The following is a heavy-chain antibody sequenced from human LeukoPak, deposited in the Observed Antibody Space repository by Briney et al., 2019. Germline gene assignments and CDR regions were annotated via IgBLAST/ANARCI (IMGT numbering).Heavy chain of an antibody. CDR2: IIPIFGTA. Sequence: SVKVSCKASGGTFSSYAISWVRQAPGQGLEWMGGIIPIFGTANYAQKFQGRVTNTADESTSTAYMELRSLRAEDTAVYYCAVWFGELGYFDYWGQGTLVTVSS. V-gene: IGHV1-69*13. CDR1: GGTFSSYA. CDR3: AVWFGELGYFDY. D-gene: IGHD3-10*01. J-gene: IGHJ4*02.